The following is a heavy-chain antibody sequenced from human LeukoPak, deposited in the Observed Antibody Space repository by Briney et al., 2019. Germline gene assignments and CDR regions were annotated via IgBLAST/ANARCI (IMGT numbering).Heavy chain of an antibody. CDR3: ARDRYYYDSSGYIRGISFDY. CDR2: INPSGGST. V-gene: IGHV1-46*01. J-gene: IGHJ4*02. CDR1: GYTFTSYY. Sequence: ASVKVSCKASGYTFTSYYMHWVRQAPGQGLEWMGIINPSGGSTSYAQMFQGRVTMTRDTSTSTVYMELSSLRSEDTAVYYCARDRYYYDSSGYIRGISFDYWGQGTLVTVSS. D-gene: IGHD3-22*01.